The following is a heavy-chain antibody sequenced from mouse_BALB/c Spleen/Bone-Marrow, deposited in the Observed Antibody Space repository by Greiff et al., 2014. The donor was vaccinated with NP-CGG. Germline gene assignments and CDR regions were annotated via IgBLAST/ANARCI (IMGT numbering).Heavy chain of an antibody. CDR3: ARYNYGSSQFAY. V-gene: IGHV14-3*02. Sequence: EVQLQQSGAELVKPGASVKLSCTASGFNIKDTYMHWVKQRPEQGLEWIGRIDPANGNTKYDPKFQGKATITADTSSNTAYLQLSSLTSKDTAVYYCARYNYGSSQFAYWGQGTLVTVSA. J-gene: IGHJ3*01. D-gene: IGHD1-1*01. CDR2: IDPANGNT. CDR1: GFNIKDTY.